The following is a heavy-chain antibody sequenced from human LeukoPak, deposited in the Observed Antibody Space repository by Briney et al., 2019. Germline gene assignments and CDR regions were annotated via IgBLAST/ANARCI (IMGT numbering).Heavy chain of an antibody. CDR2: IYYSGST. J-gene: IGHJ4*02. V-gene: IGHV4-31*03. D-gene: IGHD3-22*01. Sequence: SQTLSLTCTVSGGSISSGGYYWSWIRQHPGKGLEWIGYIYYSGSTYYNPSLKSRVTISVDTSKNQFSLKLSSVTAADTAVYYCASAYYYDSSGYYYDGRVDYWGQGTLVTVSS. CDR1: GGSISSGGYY. CDR3: ASAYYYDSSGYYYDGRVDY.